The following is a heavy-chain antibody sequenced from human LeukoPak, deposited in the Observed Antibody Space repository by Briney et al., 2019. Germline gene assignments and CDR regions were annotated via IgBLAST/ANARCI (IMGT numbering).Heavy chain of an antibody. CDR1: GFVFSSYA. D-gene: IGHD3-3*01. CDR3: AKSRGITISGRGTNWLDS. V-gene: IGHV3-23*01. Sequence: GGSLRLSCAASGFVFSSYAMNWVGQAPGKGGEGVSGISGSGHSTYYASSMKGRFTISRDNSNNALYLQMNSLRADDTAIYYCAKSRGITISGRGTNWLDSWGQGTLVPSPQ. J-gene: IGHJ5*01. CDR2: ISGSGHST.